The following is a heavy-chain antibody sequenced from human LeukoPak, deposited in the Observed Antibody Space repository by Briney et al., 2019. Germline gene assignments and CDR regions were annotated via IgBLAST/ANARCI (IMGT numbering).Heavy chain of an antibody. V-gene: IGHV1-2*02. CDR3: ARGARAAASY. CDR1: GYTFTGYY. D-gene: IGHD2-2*01. CDR2: INPNSCCT. J-gene: IGHJ4*02. Sequence: AAVKVSCKASGYTFTGYYMHWVRQAPGRGREWMGWINPNSCCTNYAQKFQGRVTMTRDTSISTAYMELSRLRSDDTAVYYCARGARAAASYWRQGTLVTVPS.